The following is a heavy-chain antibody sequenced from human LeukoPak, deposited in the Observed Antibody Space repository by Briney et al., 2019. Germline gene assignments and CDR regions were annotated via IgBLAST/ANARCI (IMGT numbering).Heavy chain of an antibody. CDR1: GYSFTSYW. V-gene: IGHV5-10-1*01. CDR2: IDPSDSYT. D-gene: IGHD5-12*01. J-gene: IGHJ3*02. CDR3: ARHSSRYIGYDLNDAFDI. Sequence: KDGESLKVSCKGSGYSFTSYWISWVRQMPGKGLEWMGRIDPSDSYTNYSPSFQGHVTISADKSISTAYLQWSSLKASDTAMYYCARHSSRYIGYDLNDAFDIWGQGTMVTVSS.